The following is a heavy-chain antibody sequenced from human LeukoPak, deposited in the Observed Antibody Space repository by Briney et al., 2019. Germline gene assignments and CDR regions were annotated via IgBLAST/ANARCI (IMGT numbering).Heavy chain of an antibody. CDR2: ISYDGSNK. D-gene: IGHD3-16*02. Sequence: PGGSLRLSCAASGFTFSSYAMNWVRQAPGKGLEWVAVISYDGSNKYYADSVKGRFTISRDNSKNTLYLQMNSLRAEDTAVYYCAKDGRLGELSLSYFDYWGQGTLVTVSS. J-gene: IGHJ4*02. CDR1: GFTFSSYA. CDR3: AKDGRLGELSLSYFDY. V-gene: IGHV3-30*18.